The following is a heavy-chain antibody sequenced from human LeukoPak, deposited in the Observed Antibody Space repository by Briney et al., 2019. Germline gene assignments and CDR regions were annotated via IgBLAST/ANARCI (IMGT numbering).Heavy chain of an antibody. Sequence: TLSLTCTVPGGSISSGSYYWTWIRQPAGKGLEWIGRIYTSGSTNYNPSLKSRGTISGDTSKNQFSLKRSSVTAADTAVYYCAPHPRYISGWYDRANDAFDIWGEGTMVTVSS. CDR1: GGSISSGSYY. J-gene: IGHJ3*02. CDR2: IYTSGST. D-gene: IGHD6-19*01. CDR3: APHPRYISGWYDRANDAFDI. V-gene: IGHV4-61*02.